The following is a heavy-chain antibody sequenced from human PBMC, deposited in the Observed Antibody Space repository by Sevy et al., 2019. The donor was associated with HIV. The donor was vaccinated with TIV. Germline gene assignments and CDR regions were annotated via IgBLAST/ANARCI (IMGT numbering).Heavy chain of an antibody. CDR1: GYTFTSQY. CDR2: INPSGGST. J-gene: IGHJ4*02. CDR3: ARYSDNYDILTGYYPFDY. Sequence: ALVKVSCKASGYTFTSQYMHWVRQAPGQGLEWMGIINPSGGSTSYAQKFQGRVTMTRDTSTSTVYMELSSLRSEDTAVYYCARYSDNYDILTGYYPFDYWGQGTLVTVSS. V-gene: IGHV1-46*01. D-gene: IGHD3-9*01.